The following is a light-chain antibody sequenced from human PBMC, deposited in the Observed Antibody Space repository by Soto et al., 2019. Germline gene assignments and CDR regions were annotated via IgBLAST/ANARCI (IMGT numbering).Light chain of an antibody. J-gene: IGKJ1*01. CDR3: QQYGSSPQT. CDR1: QSVSSSY. CDR2: GAS. V-gene: IGKV3-20*01. Sequence: EIVLTQSPGTLSLSPGERATLSCRASQSVSSSYLAWYQQKPGQAPRLLIYGASSRATGIPDRFSGSESGTDFTLTISRLEPEDSAVYYCQQYGSSPQTFGQGTKVDI.